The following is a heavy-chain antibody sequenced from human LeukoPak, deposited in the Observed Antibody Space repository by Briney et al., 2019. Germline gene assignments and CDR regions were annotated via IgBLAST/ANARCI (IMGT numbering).Heavy chain of an antibody. V-gene: IGHV3-7*01. CDR1: GFTFSGNW. D-gene: IGHD5-24*01. CDR2: INPDGSQK. J-gene: IGHJ4*02. CDR3: AKLLGTATTYDS. Sequence: GGSLTLSCAASGFTFSGNWMSWVRQAPGKGLEWVASINPDGSQKLYVDSVKGRFTISRDNTKSSLYLQMNSLGAEDTAMYYCAKLLGTATTYDSWGQGTRVTVSS.